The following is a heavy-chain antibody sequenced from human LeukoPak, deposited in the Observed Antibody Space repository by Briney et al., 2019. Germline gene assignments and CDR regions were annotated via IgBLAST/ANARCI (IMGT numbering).Heavy chain of an antibody. D-gene: IGHD3-10*01. CDR3: AREGITMVRGGSIWFDP. CDR2: INAGNGNT. Sequence: ASVKVSCKASGYTFTCYAIHWVRQAPGQRNEWMGWINAGNGNTKYSQKFQGRVTITRDTSASTAYMELSSLRSEDTAGYYCAREGITMVRGGSIWFDPWGQGTLVTVSS. V-gene: IGHV1-3*01. J-gene: IGHJ5*02. CDR1: GYTFTCYA.